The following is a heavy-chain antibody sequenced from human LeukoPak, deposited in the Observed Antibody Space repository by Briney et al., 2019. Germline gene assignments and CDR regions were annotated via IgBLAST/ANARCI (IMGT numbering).Heavy chain of an antibody. Sequence: PGGSLRLSCAASGFTFSSYEMNWVRQAPGKGLEWVSYISSSGSTIYYADSVKGRFTISRDNAKNSLYLQMNSLRAEDTAVYYCARDLQGPKKTYYYDSSGYYGSGDYWGQGTLVTVSS. J-gene: IGHJ4*02. CDR3: ARDLQGPKKTYYYDSSGYYGSGDY. D-gene: IGHD3-22*01. V-gene: IGHV3-48*03. CDR2: ISSSGSTI. CDR1: GFTFSSYE.